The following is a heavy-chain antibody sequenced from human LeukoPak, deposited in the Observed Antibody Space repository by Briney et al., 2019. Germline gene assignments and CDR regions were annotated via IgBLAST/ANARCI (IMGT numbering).Heavy chain of an antibody. V-gene: IGHV6-1*01. CDR1: GDSVSSYTAG. CDR2: TYYRSKWYN. J-gene: IGHJ4*02. CDR3: ARGTGGYDY. D-gene: IGHD7-27*01. Sequence: SQTLSLTCAISGDSVSSYTAGWNWIRQSPSRGLEWLGRTYYRSKWYNEYAVSVKSRITINPDTSKNQFSLQLNSVTPEDTAVYYCARGTGGYDYWGQGTLVTVSS.